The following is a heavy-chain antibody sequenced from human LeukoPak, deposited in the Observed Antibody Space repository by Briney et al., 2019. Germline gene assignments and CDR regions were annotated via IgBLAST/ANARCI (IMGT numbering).Heavy chain of an antibody. J-gene: IGHJ4*02. CDR2: VYYTGAS. CDR1: GGSFSGYY. Sequence: SETLSPTCAVYGGSFSGYYWGWIRQPPGKGLEWIGSVYYTGASYYNPSLKSRVTISIDTSKKHFSLKLTSVTAADTAVYYCARGAPPQNWGQGTLVTVSS. CDR3: ARGAPPQN. V-gene: IGHV4-34*01.